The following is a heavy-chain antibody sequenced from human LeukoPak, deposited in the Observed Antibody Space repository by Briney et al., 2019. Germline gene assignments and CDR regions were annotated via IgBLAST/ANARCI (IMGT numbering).Heavy chain of an antibody. D-gene: IGHD6-19*01. V-gene: IGHV4-39*01. CDR1: GGSISSNSYY. CDR3: ARLRIAVAGLEAFDI. CDR2: IYYSGST. J-gene: IGHJ3*02. Sequence: PSETLSLTCIVSGGSISSNSYYWGWIRQPPGKGREWIGIIYYSGSTYYNPSLKSRVTISLDTSKNQFSLRLSSVTAADTAVYYCARLRIAVAGLEAFDIWGQGTKVTVSS.